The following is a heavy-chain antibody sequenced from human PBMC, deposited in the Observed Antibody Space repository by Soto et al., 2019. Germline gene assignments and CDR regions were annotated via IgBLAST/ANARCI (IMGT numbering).Heavy chain of an antibody. D-gene: IGHD6-19*01. CDR1: GGSISSSSYY. J-gene: IGHJ4*02. Sequence: SETLSLTCTVSGGSISSSSYYWGWIRQPPGKGLEWIGSIYYSGSTYYNPSLKSRVTISVDTSKNQFSLKLSSVTAADTAVYYCERGWTSFYYFDYWGQGTLVPVSS. V-gene: IGHV4-39*01. CDR2: IYYSGST. CDR3: ERGWTSFYYFDY.